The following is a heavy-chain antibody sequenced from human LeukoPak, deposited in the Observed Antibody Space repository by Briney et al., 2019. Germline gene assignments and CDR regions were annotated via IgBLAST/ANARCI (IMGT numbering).Heavy chain of an antibody. D-gene: IGHD4-11*01. J-gene: IGHJ4*02. CDR1: GYTFTSYD. CDR2: MNPNSGNT. CDR3: ARGPPYSNPFLDY. V-gene: IGHV1-8*01. Sequence: ASVRVSCKASGYTFTSYDINWVRQATGQGLEWMGWMNPNSGNTGYAQKFQGRVTMTRNTSISTAYMELSSLRSEDTAEYYCARGPPYSNPFLDYWGQGTLVTVSS.